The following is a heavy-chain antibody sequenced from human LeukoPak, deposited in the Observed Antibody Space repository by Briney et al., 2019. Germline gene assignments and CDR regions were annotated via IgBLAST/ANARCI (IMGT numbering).Heavy chain of an antibody. D-gene: IGHD3-22*01. CDR2: IYTSGST. CDR1: GGSISSYY. Sequence: SETLSLTCTVSGGSISSYYWSWIRQPAGKGLEWIGRIYTSGSTNYNPSLKSRVTMSVDTSKNQFSLKLSSVTAADTAVYYCVRLCVVTMIVVVIISYYYYGMDVWSQGTTVTVSS. CDR3: VRLCVVTMIVVVIISYYYYGMDV. V-gene: IGHV4-4*07. J-gene: IGHJ6*02.